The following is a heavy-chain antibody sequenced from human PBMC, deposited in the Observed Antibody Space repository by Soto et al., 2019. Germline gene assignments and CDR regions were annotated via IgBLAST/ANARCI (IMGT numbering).Heavy chain of an antibody. CDR2: ISYDGKQT. J-gene: IGHJ2*01. CDR3: ARDGWGSNWYFDL. D-gene: IGHD3-16*01. V-gene: IGHV3-30*03. CDR1: GVTFKDYG. Sequence: GSLRLSCGAPGVTFKDYGMHWVRQAPGKGLEWVAVISYDGKQTYYADSVKGRFIISKDKSKRTLFLQMNSLRVDDTAVYYCARDGWGSNWYFDLWGRGTLVTV.